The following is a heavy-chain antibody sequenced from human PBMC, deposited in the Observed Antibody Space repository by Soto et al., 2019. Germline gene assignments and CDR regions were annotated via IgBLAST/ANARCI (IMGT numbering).Heavy chain of an antibody. CDR2: IYYSGST. J-gene: IGHJ4*02. V-gene: IGHV4-39*07. CDR1: GGSISSSSYY. Sequence: SETLSLTCTVSGGSISSSSYYWGWIRQPPGKGLEWIGSIYYSGSTYYNPSLKSRVTISVDTSKNQFSLKLSSVTAADTAVYYCARADYYDSSGPILWSQGTLVTVS. CDR3: ARADYYDSSGPIL. D-gene: IGHD3-22*01.